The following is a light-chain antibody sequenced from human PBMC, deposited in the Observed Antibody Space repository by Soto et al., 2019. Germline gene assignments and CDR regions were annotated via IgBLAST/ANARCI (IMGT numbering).Light chain of an antibody. V-gene: IGLV1-44*01. Sequence: QSVLTQPPSASGTPGQRVTISCSGSSSNIGSNTVNWYQQLPGTAPKLLIYSNNQRPSGVPDRFSGSKSGTSASLAISGLQSEDEADYYCAPWDDSLNGPVFGGGTKSPS. CDR2: SNN. J-gene: IGLJ3*02. CDR3: APWDDSLNGPV. CDR1: SSNIGSNT.